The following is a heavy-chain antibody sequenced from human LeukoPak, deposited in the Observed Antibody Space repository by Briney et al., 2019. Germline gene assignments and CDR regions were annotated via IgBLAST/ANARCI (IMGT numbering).Heavy chain of an antibody. V-gene: IGHV3-21*01. J-gene: IGHJ6*02. CDR3: AREEDSSTIRSSHGMDV. Sequence: PGGSLRLSCSTSEFTCSIYTMNWVRQAPGKGLEWVSCISSGGTYIYNADSVKGRFTISRDNAKNSLYLQMNNLRAEDTAVYYCAREEDSSTIRSSHGMDVWGQGTTVTVSS. CDR1: EFTCSIYT. CDR2: ISSGGTYI. D-gene: IGHD6-6*01.